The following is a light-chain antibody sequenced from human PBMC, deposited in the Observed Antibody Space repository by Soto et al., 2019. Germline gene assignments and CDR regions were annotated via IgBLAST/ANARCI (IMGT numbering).Light chain of an antibody. CDR3: SSYTTSNTPLYV. J-gene: IGLJ1*01. V-gene: IGLV2-14*01. CDR1: SSDTAGYNY. CDR2: EDS. Sequence: QSALTQPASVSGSPGQSITISCTGTSSDTAGYNYVSWYQQHPGKAPKLMIYEDSNRPSGVSNRFSGSQSGNTASLTISGLQAEDEANYYCSSYTTSNTPLYVFGTGTKLTVL.